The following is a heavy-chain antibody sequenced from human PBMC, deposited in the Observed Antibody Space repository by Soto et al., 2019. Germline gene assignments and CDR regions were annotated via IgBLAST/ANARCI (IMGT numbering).Heavy chain of an antibody. Sequence: VQLLESGGGLIQPGGSLRLSCTASGFTFSSYAMSWVRQAPGKGLEWVSIISGSAGRTYYADSVKGRFTVSRDNSKNTLYLQMNSLRAEDTAVYYCAKDKRQGDYYYYGMDVWGQGTTVTVSS. J-gene: IGHJ6*02. V-gene: IGHV3-23*01. D-gene: IGHD6-25*01. CDR2: ISGSAGRT. CDR3: AKDKRQGDYYYYGMDV. CDR1: GFTFSSYA.